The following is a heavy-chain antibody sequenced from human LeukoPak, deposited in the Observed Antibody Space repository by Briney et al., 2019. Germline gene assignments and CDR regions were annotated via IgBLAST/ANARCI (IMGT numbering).Heavy chain of an antibody. CDR3: AKVRSIVVVPAAHNDY. D-gene: IGHD2-2*01. CDR1: GFTFSSYA. CDR2: ISGSGGST. J-gene: IGHJ4*02. Sequence: GGSLRLSCAASGFTFSSYAMSWVRQAPGKGLEWVSAISGSGGSTYYADSVKGRFTISRDNSKNTLYLQMNSLRAEDTAVYYCAKVRSIVVVPAAHNDYWGQGTLVTVSS. V-gene: IGHV3-23*01.